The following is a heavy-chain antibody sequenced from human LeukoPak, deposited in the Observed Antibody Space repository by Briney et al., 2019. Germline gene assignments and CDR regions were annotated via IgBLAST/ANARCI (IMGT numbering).Heavy chain of an antibody. D-gene: IGHD2-2*01. CDR3: ARDIPAGRWFDP. CDR1: GGAITNYY. Sequence: SETLSLTCGVSGGAITNYYWNWIRQAPGKGLEWLGYIYYTGSTTYNPSVKSRITISLDTSKKQISLKLRSVTAADTAVYYCARDIPAGRWFDPWGQGTLVTVSS. CDR2: IYYTGST. V-gene: IGHV4-59*01. J-gene: IGHJ5*02.